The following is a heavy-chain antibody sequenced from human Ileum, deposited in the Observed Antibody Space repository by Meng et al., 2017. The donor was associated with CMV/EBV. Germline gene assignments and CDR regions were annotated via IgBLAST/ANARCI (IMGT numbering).Heavy chain of an antibody. V-gene: IGHV4-4*07. CDR3: ARDRFDP. Sequence: VHHMGPGLGLVTPSATLSLTCTVSGASLNDYTWSWIRQPAGKGLEWIGRIFATGTTNYNPSLKSRVTMSVDTSKNQFSLKLTSVTAADTAVYFCARDRFDPWGQGALVTVSS. J-gene: IGHJ5*02. CDR2: IFATGTT. CDR1: GASLNDYT.